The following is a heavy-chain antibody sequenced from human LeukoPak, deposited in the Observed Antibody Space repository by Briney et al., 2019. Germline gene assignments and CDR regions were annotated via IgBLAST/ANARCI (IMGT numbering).Heavy chain of an antibody. D-gene: IGHD2-15*01. CDR3: ARQQVVVVAATSLAPDAFDI. J-gene: IGHJ3*02. CDR2: IYYNGST. CDR1: GGSISSSSYY. V-gene: IGHV4-39*01. Sequence: PSETLSLTCTVSGGSISSSSYYWGWIRQPPGKGLEWIGSIYYNGSTYYNPSLKSRVTISVDTSKNQFSLKLSSVTAADTAVYYCARQQVVVVAATSLAPDAFDIWGQGTMVTVSS.